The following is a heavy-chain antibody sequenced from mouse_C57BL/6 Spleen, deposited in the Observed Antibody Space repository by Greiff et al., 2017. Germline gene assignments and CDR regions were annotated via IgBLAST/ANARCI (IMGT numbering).Heavy chain of an antibody. J-gene: IGHJ1*03. CDR1: GYSFTGYY. V-gene: IGHV1-42*01. CDR2: INPSTGGT. CDR3: ARYWYFDV. Sequence: EVQLQQSGPELVTPGASVKISCKASGYSFTGYYMNWVKQSPEKSLEWIGEINPSTGGTTYNQKFKAKATLTVDKSSSTAYMQLKSLTSEDSAVYYCARYWYFDVWGTGTTVTVSS.